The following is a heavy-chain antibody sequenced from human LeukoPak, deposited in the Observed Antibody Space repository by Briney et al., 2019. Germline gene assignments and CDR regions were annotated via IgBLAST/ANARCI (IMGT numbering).Heavy chain of an antibody. V-gene: IGHV3-33*01. CDR2: IWYDGTNK. D-gene: IGHD3-22*01. J-gene: IGHJ4*02. Sequence: TGGSLRLSCAASGFTFSSYGMHWVRQAPGKGLEWVAVIWYDGTNKYYADSVKGRFTIFRDNSKNTLYLQMNSLRAEDTAVYYCVRVDSNGYYWAFEYWGQGTLVTVSS. CDR1: GFTFSSYG. CDR3: VRVDSNGYYWAFEY.